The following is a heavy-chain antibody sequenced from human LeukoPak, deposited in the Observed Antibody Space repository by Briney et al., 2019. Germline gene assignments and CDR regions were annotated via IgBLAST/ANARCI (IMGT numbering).Heavy chain of an antibody. CDR1: GFTLTRNH. Sequence: GGSLRLSCAASGFTLTRNHMNWVRQVPGKGLEWVSINSSDATYYADSVKGRFTVSRDKAKNTLYLQMNSLRADDTAVYYCARETPGSRVFDSWGQGTLVTVSS. CDR3: ARETPGSRVFDS. V-gene: IGHV3-66*01. J-gene: IGHJ4*02. D-gene: IGHD1-14*01. CDR2: NSSDAT.